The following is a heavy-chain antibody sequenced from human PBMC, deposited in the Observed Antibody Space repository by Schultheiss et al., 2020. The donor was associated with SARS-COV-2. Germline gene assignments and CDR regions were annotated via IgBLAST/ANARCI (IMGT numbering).Heavy chain of an antibody. J-gene: IGHJ6*02. V-gene: IGHV1-18*01. CDR2: MNPNSGGT. CDR3: AREPLDPSQETVGISHYYGMDV. Sequence: ASVKVSCKASGYTFTSYDINWVRQATGQGLEWMGWMNPNSGGTNYAQKLQGRVTMTTDTSTSTAYMELRSLRSDDTAVYYCAREPLDPSQETVGISHYYGMDVWGQGTTVTVSS. CDR1: GYTFTSYD. D-gene: IGHD1-1*01.